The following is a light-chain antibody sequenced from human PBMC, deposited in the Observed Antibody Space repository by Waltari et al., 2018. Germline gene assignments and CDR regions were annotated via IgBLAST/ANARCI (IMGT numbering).Light chain of an antibody. J-gene: IGLJ3*02. V-gene: IGLV1-40*01. CDR3: QSYDTTLSVV. Sequence: QSVLTPPPSVSGAPGQRVTISCTGSGSNIGAGYDVHWYQQVPRAAPKLLIYGSSSRPLGVPDRFFGSTSGTSASLAITGLQAEDEAVYYCQSYDTTLSVVFGGGTKLTVL. CDR1: GSNIGAGYD. CDR2: GSS.